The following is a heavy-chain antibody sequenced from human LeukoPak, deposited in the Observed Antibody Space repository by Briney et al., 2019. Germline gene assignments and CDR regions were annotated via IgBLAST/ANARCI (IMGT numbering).Heavy chain of an antibody. D-gene: IGHD1-1*01. CDR2: IIPIFGTA. V-gene: IGHV1-69*05. J-gene: IGHJ4*02. CDR3: ARTRTGTTTDFDC. Sequence: GASVKVSCKASGGTFSSYAISWVRQAPGQGLEWMGGIIPIFGTANYAQKFQGRVTITTDESTSTAYMELSSLRSEDTAVYYCARTRTGTTTDFDCWGQGTLVTVSS. CDR1: GGTFSSYA.